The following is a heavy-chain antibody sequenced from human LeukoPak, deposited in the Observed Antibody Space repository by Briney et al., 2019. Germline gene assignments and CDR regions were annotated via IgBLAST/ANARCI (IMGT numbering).Heavy chain of an antibody. CDR3: ASSSSPLGPLNWFDP. D-gene: IGHD6-13*01. Sequence: SETLSLTCTVSGGSISSYYWSWVRQPPGKGLEWIGYVHYSGSTKYNPSLKSRVTISVDTSKNQFSLKLRSVTAADTAVYYCASSSSPLGPLNWFDPWGQGTLVTVSS. V-gene: IGHV4-59*08. CDR2: VHYSGST. CDR1: GGSISSYY. J-gene: IGHJ5*02.